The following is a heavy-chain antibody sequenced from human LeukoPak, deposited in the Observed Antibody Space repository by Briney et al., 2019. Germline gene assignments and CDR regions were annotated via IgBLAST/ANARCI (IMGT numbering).Heavy chain of an antibody. D-gene: IGHD2-2*01. V-gene: IGHV4-39*01. CDR2: IYYSGST. CDR1: GGSISSSSYY. J-gene: IGHJ4*02. CDR3: ARRAIVVVPAAEFDY. Sequence: SETLSLTCTVSGGSISSSSYYWVWIRQPPGKGLEWIGSIYYSGSTYYNPSLKSRVTISVDTSKNQFSLKLSSVTAADTAVYYCARRAIVVVPAAEFDYWGQGTLVTVSS.